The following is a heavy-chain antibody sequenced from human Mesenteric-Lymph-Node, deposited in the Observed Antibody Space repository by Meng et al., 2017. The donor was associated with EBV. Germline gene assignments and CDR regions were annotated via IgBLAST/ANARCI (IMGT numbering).Heavy chain of an antibody. V-gene: IGHV4-4*02. CDR1: GGSIYESHW. CDR2: TYHSGSS. CDR3: ARGLGGSGKYHFDF. Sequence: VQLQAPGPGLVKPSGTLSLTCAVSGGSIYESHWWSWVRQPPGKGLEWIGETYHSGSSNYSPSLKSRVSMSVDNSKNQFSLTLHSVTAADTAVYYCARGLGGSGKYHFDFWGPGSLVTVSS. J-gene: IGHJ4*02. D-gene: IGHD3-10*01.